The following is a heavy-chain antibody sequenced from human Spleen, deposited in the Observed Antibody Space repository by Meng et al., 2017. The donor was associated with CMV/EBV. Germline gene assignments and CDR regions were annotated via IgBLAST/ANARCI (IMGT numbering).Heavy chain of an antibody. V-gene: IGHV4-59*04. CDR3: AGEGPTIFGRYGMDV. D-gene: IGHD3-3*01. CDR2: IDYNGDT. CDR1: GGSISRYY. J-gene: IGHJ6*02. Sequence: SETLSLTCTVSGGSISRYYWTWIRQPPGKGLEWIGYIDYNGDTYYNPSLKRRVTTSVDTSKNQFSLKLSSVTAADTAVYYVAGEGPTIFGRYGMDVWGQGTTVTVSS.